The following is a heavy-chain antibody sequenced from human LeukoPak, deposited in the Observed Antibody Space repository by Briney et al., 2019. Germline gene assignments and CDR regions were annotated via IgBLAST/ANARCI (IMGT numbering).Heavy chain of an antibody. D-gene: IGHD4-17*01. CDR3: VHSKDGEYTLFY. CDR1: GFSLSTSGVG. CDR2: IYWDDDK. J-gene: IGHJ4*02. V-gene: IGHV2-5*02. Sequence: SGPTLVNPTQTLTLTCTFSGFSLSTSGVGVGWVRQPPGKALEWLALIYWDDDKRYSPSLRSRLTITKDTSKNHVVLTMTNMDPVDTATYYCVHSKDGEYTLFYWGQGTLVTVSS.